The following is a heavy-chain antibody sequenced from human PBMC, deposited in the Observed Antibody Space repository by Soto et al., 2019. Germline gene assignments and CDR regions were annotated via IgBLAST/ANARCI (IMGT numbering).Heavy chain of an antibody. V-gene: IGHV4-4*07. D-gene: IGHD3-3*01. Sequence: QVQLQESGPGLVKPSETLSLTCTVSGGSMSSYYWIWIRHPAGKGLEWIGRIYSSGSTNYNPSLKSRVTMSVDTSKNQFSLKLRSVTAADTAVYYCARRKYEAFDYWGQGTLVTVSS. CDR1: GGSMSSYY. J-gene: IGHJ4*02. CDR3: ARRKYEAFDY. CDR2: IYSSGST.